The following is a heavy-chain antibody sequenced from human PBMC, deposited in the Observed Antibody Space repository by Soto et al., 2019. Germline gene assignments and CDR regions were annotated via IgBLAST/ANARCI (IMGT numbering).Heavy chain of an antibody. CDR3: AREAIYDTRGYYDS. D-gene: IGHD3-22*01. CDR1: GYIFTYYY. Sequence: QVLLMQSGSEVRKPGASVKVSCKTSGYIFTYYYIHWVRQAPGHRLAWEGRANSHNGTTEYSESFQGRVTMTRDISASTAYLELTGLTSEDSALYFCAREAIYDTRGYYDSWGQGTLITVSS. J-gene: IGHJ4*02. CDR2: ANSHNGTT. V-gene: IGHV1-3*01.